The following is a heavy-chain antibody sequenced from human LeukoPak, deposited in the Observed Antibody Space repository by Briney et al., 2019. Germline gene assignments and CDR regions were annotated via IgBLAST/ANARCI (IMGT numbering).Heavy chain of an antibody. Sequence: GGSLRLSCAASGFTFSNYWMGWVRQAPGKGLEWVANIKQDGSEKRYVDPVKGRFTISRDNAKNSLYLQMNSLRAEDTAVYYCARAPATNEWRCMDYWGQGTLVAVSS. CDR2: IKQDGSEK. D-gene: IGHD2-8*02. J-gene: IGHJ4*02. CDR3: ARAPATNEWRCMDY. CDR1: GFTFSNYW. V-gene: IGHV3-7*01.